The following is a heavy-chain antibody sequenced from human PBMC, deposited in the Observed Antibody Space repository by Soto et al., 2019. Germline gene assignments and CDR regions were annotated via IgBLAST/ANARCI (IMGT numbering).Heavy chain of an antibody. Sequence: PGGSLRLSCAASGFTVSSNYMSWVRQAPGKGLEWVSVIYSGGSTYYADSVKGRFTISRDNSKNTLYLQMNSLRAEDTAVYYCARDGMATTYYFDYWGQGTLVTVSS. CDR3: ARDGMATTYYFDY. D-gene: IGHD1-1*01. CDR1: GFTVSSNY. V-gene: IGHV3-66*01. CDR2: IYSGGST. J-gene: IGHJ4*02.